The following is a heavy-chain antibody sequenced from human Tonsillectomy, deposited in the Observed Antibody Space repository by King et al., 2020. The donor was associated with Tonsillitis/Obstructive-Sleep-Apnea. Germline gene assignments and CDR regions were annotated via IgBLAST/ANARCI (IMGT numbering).Heavy chain of an antibody. Sequence: VQLVESGGGLVQPGGSLRLSCAASGFTFSSYSMNCVRQAPWKGLEWVSYISSRSSTIYYAVSVMGRFTISRDNAKNSLYLQMNSLRDEDTAVYYCARDRRCSGGSCYYNWFDPWGQGTLVTVSS. D-gene: IGHD2-15*01. CDR1: GFTFSSYS. J-gene: IGHJ5*02. V-gene: IGHV3-48*02. CDR2: ISSRSSTI. CDR3: ARDRRCSGGSCYYNWFDP.